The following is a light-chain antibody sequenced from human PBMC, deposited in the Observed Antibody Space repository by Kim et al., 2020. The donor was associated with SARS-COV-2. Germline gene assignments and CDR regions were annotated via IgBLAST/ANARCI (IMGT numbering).Light chain of an antibody. Sequence: SYELTQPPSVSVSPGQTASIACSGEKLGDKYACWYQQKPGQSPVLVIYQDSKRPSGIPERFSGSNSGNTAPLTISGTQAMDEADYHCQAWDSSTAVFGGG. V-gene: IGLV3-1*01. J-gene: IGLJ2*01. CDR1: KLGDKY. CDR2: QDS. CDR3: QAWDSSTAV.